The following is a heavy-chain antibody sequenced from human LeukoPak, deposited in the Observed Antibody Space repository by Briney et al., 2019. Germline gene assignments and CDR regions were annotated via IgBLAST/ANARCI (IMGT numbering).Heavy chain of an antibody. J-gene: IGHJ2*01. D-gene: IGHD3-3*01. V-gene: IGHV4-59*08. CDR2: IYYSGST. CDR3: ARPRYDFWSGYPGHSYWYFDL. CDR1: GGSISSYY. Sequence: SETLSLTCTVSGGSISSYYWSWIRQPPGKGLEWIGYIYYSGSTNYNPSLKSRVTISVDTSKNQFSLKLSSVTAADTAVYYCARPRYDFWSGYPGHSYWYFDLWGRGTLVTVSS.